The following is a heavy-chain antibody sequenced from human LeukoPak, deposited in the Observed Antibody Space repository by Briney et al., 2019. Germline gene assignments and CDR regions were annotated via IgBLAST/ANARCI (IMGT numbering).Heavy chain of an antibody. Sequence: PGGSLRLSCAASGFTFSDYYMSWIRQAPGKGLEWVSYISSSGSTIYYADSVKGRFTISRDNAKNSLYLQMNSLRAEDTAVYYCARLREILVFGVVTKSTSYFDYWGQGTLVTVSS. V-gene: IGHV3-11*01. D-gene: IGHD3-3*01. CDR2: ISSSGSTI. CDR3: ARLREILVFGVVTKSTSYFDY. CDR1: GFTFSDYY. J-gene: IGHJ4*02.